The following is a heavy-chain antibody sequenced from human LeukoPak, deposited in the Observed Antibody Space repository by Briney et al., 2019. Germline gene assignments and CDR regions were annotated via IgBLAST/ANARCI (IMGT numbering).Heavy chain of an antibody. CDR1: GFTVSSNY. D-gene: IGHD1-26*01. V-gene: IGHV3-7*01. CDR3: ASETELRLDY. CDR2: IKQDGSEK. Sequence: PGGSLRLSCAASGFTVSSNYMSWVRQAPGKGLEWVANIKQDGSEKYYVDSVKGRFTISRDNAKNSLYLQMNSLRAEDTAVYYCASETELRLDYWGQGTLVTVSS. J-gene: IGHJ4*02.